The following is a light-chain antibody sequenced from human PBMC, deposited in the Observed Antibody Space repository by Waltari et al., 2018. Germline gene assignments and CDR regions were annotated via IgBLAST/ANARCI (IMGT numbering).Light chain of an antibody. CDR3: AAWDESLNGVVV. CDR2: STN. V-gene: IGLV1-44*01. CDR1: SSNIGSNA. J-gene: IGLJ2*01. Sequence: QSVLTQPPSVSGPPGQRVIISCSGSSSNIGSNAVNWYQQLPGTAPKLLIYSTNQRPSGVPNRFSGSKSGTSGSLAISGLQSEDEGDYYCAAWDESLNGVVVFGGGTKLTVL.